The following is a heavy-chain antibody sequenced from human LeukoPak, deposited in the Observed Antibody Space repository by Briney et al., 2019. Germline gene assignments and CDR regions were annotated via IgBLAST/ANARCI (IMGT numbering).Heavy chain of an antibody. V-gene: IGHV4-59*12. CDR3: SRGRQHYEFWSGYYVRYRYFDL. CDR1: GGSISSYY. J-gene: IGHJ2*01. Sequence: SETLSLTCTVSGGSISSYYWSWIRQPPGKGLEWIGTVHYSGNTKYNPSLKSRVTMSLDTSKNQFSLKLSSVNAADTAVYHCSRGRQHYEFWSGYYVRYRYFDLWGRGTLVTVSS. D-gene: IGHD3-3*01. CDR2: VHYSGNT.